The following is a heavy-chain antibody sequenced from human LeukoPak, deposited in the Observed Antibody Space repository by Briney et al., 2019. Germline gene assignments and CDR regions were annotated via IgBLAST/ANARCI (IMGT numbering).Heavy chain of an antibody. Sequence: SETLSLTCTVSGGSISSSSYYWGWIRQPPGKGLEWIGEINHSGSTNYNPSLKSRVTISVDTSKNQFSLKLSSVTAADTAVYYCARARGYSYGYFRYYYGMDVWGQGTTVTVSS. CDR2: INHSGST. D-gene: IGHD5-18*01. V-gene: IGHV4-39*07. CDR1: GGSISSSSYY. J-gene: IGHJ6*02. CDR3: ARARGYSYGYFRYYYGMDV.